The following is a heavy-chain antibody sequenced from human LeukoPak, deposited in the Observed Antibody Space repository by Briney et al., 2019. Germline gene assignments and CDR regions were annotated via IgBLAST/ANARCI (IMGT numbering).Heavy chain of an antibody. D-gene: IGHD2-2*01. CDR3: ARLQLAPDRTLDY. CDR1: GGSISSYY. CDR2: IYYSGST. J-gene: IGHJ4*02. Sequence: SSETLSLTCTVSGGSISSYYWSWIRQPPGKGLEWIGYIYYSGSTNYNPSLKSRVTISVDTSKNQFSLKLSSVPAADTAAYYCARLQLAPDRTLDYWGQGTLVTVSS. V-gene: IGHV4-59*01.